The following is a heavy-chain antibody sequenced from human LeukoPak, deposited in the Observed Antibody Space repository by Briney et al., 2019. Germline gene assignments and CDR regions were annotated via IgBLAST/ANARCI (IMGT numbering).Heavy chain of an antibody. D-gene: IGHD6-19*01. J-gene: IGHJ4*02. Sequence: SETLSLTCIVSGASVSIYFWSWIRQPPGKGLEYIGNIYYSGSTNYNPSLKSRVTISLDTSKNQFSLKLSSVTAADTAVYYCATTQQWLAFDYWGQGILVTVSS. CDR1: GASVSIYF. CDR3: ATTQQWLAFDY. CDR2: IYYSGST. V-gene: IGHV4-59*02.